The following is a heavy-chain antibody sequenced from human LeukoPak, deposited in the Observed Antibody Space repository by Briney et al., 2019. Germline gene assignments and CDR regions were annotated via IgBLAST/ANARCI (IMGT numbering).Heavy chain of an antibody. CDR3: AKATVMGEAHYYYYGMDV. V-gene: IGHV3-9*01. J-gene: IGHJ6*02. Sequence: GGSLRLSCAASGFTFDDYAMHWVRQAPGKGLEWVSGISWNSGSIGYADSVKGRFTISRDNAKNSLYLQMNSLRAEDTALYYCAKATVMGEAHYYYYGMDVWGQGTTVTVSS. CDR2: ISWNSGSI. CDR1: GFTFDDYA. D-gene: IGHD3-16*01.